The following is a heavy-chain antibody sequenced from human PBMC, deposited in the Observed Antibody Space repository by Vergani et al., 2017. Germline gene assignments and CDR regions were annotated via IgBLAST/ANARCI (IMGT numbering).Heavy chain of an antibody. V-gene: IGHV3-33*01. D-gene: IGHD3-10*01. Sequence: QVQLVESGGGVVQPGRSLRLSCAVSGFTFSSYGMHWVRQAPGKGREWVAVIWYDGSNKYYADSVKGRFTISRDNSKNTLYLQMNSLRAEDTAVYYCARDHKDRELLWFGEFYYGMDVWGQGTTVTVSS. J-gene: IGHJ6*02. CDR1: GFTFSSYG. CDR2: IWYDGSNK. CDR3: ARDHKDRELLWFGEFYYGMDV.